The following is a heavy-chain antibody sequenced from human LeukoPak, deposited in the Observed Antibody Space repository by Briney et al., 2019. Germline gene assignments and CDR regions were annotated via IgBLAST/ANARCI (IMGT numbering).Heavy chain of an antibody. Sequence: GASVKVSCKASGYTFTSYDINWVRQATGQGLEWMGWMNPNSGNTGYAQKFQGRVTITRNTSISTAYMELSSLRSEDTAVYYCARGGESSNWYDYYYYYYMDVWGKGTTVTVSS. CDR1: GYTFTSYD. CDR3: ARGGESSNWYDYYYYYYMDV. CDR2: MNPNSGNT. V-gene: IGHV1-8*03. J-gene: IGHJ6*03. D-gene: IGHD6-13*01.